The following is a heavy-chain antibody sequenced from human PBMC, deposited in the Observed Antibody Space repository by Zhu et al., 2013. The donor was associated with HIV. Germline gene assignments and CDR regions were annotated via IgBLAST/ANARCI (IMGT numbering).Heavy chain of an antibody. CDR2: IIPSIATA. V-gene: IGHV1-69*01. CDR1: GGTFRSFA. CDR3: ARDVACLSTVTGLFDY. Sequence: QVQLVQSGAEVKKPGSSVKVSCKASGGTFRSFAISWVRQAPGQGLEWMGGIIPSIATANYAQKFRGRVTISADQSTNTAYMELSSLRFEDTAVYYCARDVACLSTVTGLFDYWGQGTLVTVS. D-gene: IGHD4-4*01. J-gene: IGHJ4*02.